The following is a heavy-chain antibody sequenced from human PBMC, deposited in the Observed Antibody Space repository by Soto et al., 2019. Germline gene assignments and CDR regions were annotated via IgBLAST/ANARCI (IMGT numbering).Heavy chain of an antibody. Sequence: QITLKESGPTLVKPTQTLTLTCTFSGFSLSTHTVGVAWIRQPPGKALEWLALIYWDEDKRYSPSRKSRLTFAQDTFKNQVVLTMTNMDPVDTATYYCAHIVPFDYRCYNFEFWGQGILVTVSS. CDR1: GFSLSTHTVG. J-gene: IGHJ4*02. CDR3: AHIVPFDYRCYNFEF. CDR2: IYWDEDK. V-gene: IGHV2-5*02. D-gene: IGHD3-9*01.